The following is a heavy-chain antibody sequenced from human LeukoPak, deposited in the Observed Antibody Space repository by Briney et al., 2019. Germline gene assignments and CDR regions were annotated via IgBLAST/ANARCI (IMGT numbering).Heavy chain of an antibody. Sequence: QPGGTLRLSCAASGFSFSNHGMLWVRQAPGKGLEWVSVITRGGSISYADSVKGRFTISRDNSKNSPYLQMNSLRAEDTAIYYCAKRDSRSGYYYYMDVWGKGATVIISS. V-gene: IGHV3-23*03. CDR2: ITRGGSIS. J-gene: IGHJ6*03. CDR1: GFSFSNHG. CDR3: AKRDSRSGYYYYMDV. D-gene: IGHD3-3*01.